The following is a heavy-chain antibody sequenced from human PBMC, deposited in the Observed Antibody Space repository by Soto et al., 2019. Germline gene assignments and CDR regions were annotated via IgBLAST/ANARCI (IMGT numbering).Heavy chain of an antibody. CDR2: IYYSGST. D-gene: IGHD1-26*01. J-gene: IGHJ5*02. CDR1: GGSIDSGGCS. CDR3: ARGRRASGGRGLDP. Sequence: PSATMSVPSSVSGGSIDSGGCSLNWIRQPPGKGLEWIGDIYYSGSTNYNSSLKSRVTISVDRSKNQFSLKLNSLTAADTAVYYCARGRRASGGRGLDPWGQGTLVTVTS. V-gene: IGHV4-30-2*01.